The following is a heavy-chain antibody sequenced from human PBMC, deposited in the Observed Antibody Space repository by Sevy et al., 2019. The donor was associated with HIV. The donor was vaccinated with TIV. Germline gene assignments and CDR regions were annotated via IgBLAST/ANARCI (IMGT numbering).Heavy chain of an antibody. Sequence: GESLKISCAASGFTFSDYYMSWIRQAPGKGLQWISYISGSGDTIYYADSLKGRFTISRDNAKNPLYLQMNSLRAEDTAVYYCARDHVKDGELGDYYYYGMDVWGRGTTVTVSS. CDR1: GFTFSDYY. CDR2: ISGSGDTI. J-gene: IGHJ6*02. V-gene: IGHV3-11*01. D-gene: IGHD3-16*01. CDR3: ARDHVKDGELGDYYYYGMDV.